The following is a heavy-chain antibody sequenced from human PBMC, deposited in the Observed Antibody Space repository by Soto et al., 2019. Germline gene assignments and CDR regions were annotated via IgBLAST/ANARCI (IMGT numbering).Heavy chain of an antibody. Sequence: QITLKESGPTLVKPTQTLTLTCTFSGFSLSTSGVGVGWIRQPPGKALEWLALIYWDDDKRYSPSLKSRHTTPKDTSKHQAALTMTNMNPKHTSAYYYAHEVPGDLSRFDPRVQGTLVTVSS. D-gene: IGHD3-3*01. CDR1: GFSLSTSGVG. CDR3: AHEVPGDLSRFDP. J-gene: IGHJ5*02. V-gene: IGHV2-5*02. CDR2: IYWDDDK.